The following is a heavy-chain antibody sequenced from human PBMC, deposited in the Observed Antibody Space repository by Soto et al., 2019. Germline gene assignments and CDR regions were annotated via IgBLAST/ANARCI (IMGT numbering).Heavy chain of an antibody. CDR1: GGSFSGYY. D-gene: IGHD6-6*01. CDR3: ARVAAARRGAGMDV. J-gene: IGHJ6*02. CDR2: INHSGST. V-gene: IGHV4-34*01. Sequence: SETLSITCAVYGGSFSGYYWSWIRQPPGKGLEWIGEINHSGSTNYNPSLKSRVTISVDTSKNQFSLKLSSVTAADTAVYYCARVAAARRGAGMDVWGQGTTVTVS.